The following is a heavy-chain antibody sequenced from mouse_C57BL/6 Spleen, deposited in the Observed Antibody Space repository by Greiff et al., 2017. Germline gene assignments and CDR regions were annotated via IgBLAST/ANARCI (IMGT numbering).Heavy chain of an antibody. CDR1: GFSLTSYG. D-gene: IGHD2-4*01. CDR3: AKNGGLRRWDYAMDY. V-gene: IGHV2-4*01. CDR2: IWSGGST. Sequence: VKLMESGPGLVQPSQSLSITCTVSGFSLTSYGVHWVRQPPGKGLEWLGVIWSGGSTDYNAAFISRLSISKDNSKSQVFFKMNSLQADDTAIYYCAKNGGLRRWDYAMDYWGQGTSVTVSS. J-gene: IGHJ4*01.